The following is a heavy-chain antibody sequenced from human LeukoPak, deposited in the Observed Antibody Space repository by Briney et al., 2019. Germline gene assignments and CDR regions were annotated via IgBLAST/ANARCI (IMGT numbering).Heavy chain of an antibody. Sequence: PGGSLRLSCAASGFTFSSYWMHWVRHAPGKGLVWVSRINSDGSSTSYADSVKGRFTISGDNAKNTLYLQMNSLRAEDTAVYYCAMENYYYYMDVWGKGTTVTVSS. CDR3: AMENYYYYMDV. CDR1: GFTFSSYW. CDR2: INSDGSST. V-gene: IGHV3-74*01. J-gene: IGHJ6*03. D-gene: IGHD1-1*01.